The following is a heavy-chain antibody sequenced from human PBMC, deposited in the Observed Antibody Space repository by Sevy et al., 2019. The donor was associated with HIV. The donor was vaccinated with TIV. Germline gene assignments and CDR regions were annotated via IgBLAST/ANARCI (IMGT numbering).Heavy chain of an antibody. CDR3: ARAEGGSYDY. D-gene: IGHD1-26*01. V-gene: IGHV3-21*01. CDR1: GFTFSPYT. CDR2: ISDYNKYI. Sequence: GGFLRLSWTVSGFTFSPYTMAWVRQAPGKGLEWVSSISDYNKYIYYADSVRGRFTISIDDAKNSLYLQMNSLRVEDTAFYYCARAEGGSYDYWGQGTLVTVSS. J-gene: IGHJ4*02.